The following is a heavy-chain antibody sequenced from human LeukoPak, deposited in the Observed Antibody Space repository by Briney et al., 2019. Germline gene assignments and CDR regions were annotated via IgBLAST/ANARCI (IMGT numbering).Heavy chain of an antibody. V-gene: IGHV4-59*01. CDR2: IYYSGST. Sequence: SETLSLTCTVSGGSISSYYWSWIRQPPGKGLEWIGYIYYSGSTNYNPSLKSRVTISVDTSKNQFSLKLSSVTAADTAVYYCARVSITFGGVIVDYWGQGTLVTVSS. CDR3: ARVSITFGGVIVDY. J-gene: IGHJ4*02. CDR1: GGSISSYY. D-gene: IGHD3-16*02.